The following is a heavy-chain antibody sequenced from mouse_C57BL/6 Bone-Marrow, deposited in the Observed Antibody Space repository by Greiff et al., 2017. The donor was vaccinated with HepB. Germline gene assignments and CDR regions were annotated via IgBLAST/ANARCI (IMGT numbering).Heavy chain of an antibody. CDR3: ARHYYSLQAWFAY. Sequence: QVQLQQSGAELARPGASVKLSCKASGYTFTSYGISWVKQRTGQGLEWIGEIYPRSGNTYYNEKFKGKATLTADKSSSTAYMELRSLTSEDSAVYFCARHYYSLQAWFAYWGQGTLVTVSA. CDR2: IYPRSGNT. V-gene: IGHV1-81*01. CDR1: GYTFTSYG. D-gene: IGHD2-12*01. J-gene: IGHJ3*01.